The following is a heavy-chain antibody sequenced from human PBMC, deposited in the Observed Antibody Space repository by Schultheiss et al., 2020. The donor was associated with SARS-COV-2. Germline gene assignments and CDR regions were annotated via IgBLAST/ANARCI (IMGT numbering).Heavy chain of an antibody. CDR2: ISHHGGNK. Sequence: GGSLRLSCAASGFTFSNAWMSWVRQAPGKGLAWDAFISHHGGNKYVADSVKGRFTISRDNSKNTLYLQMNSLRAEDTAVYYCAKNGYYYDSSGYYPPFDYWGQGTLVTVSS. V-gene: IGHV3-30*18. D-gene: IGHD3-22*01. J-gene: IGHJ4*02. CDR3: AKNGYYYDSSGYYPPFDY. CDR1: GFTFSNAW.